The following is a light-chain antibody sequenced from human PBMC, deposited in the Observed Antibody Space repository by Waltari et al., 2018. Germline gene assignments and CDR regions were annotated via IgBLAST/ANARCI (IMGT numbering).Light chain of an antibody. V-gene: IGLV3-1*01. CDR3: QAWDSSTVV. J-gene: IGLJ2*01. Sequence: SYALTQPPSVSVSPGQPDSITCTGDKLGDKYACWYQQKPGQSPVLVIYQDSKRPSGIPERFSGSNSGNTATLTISGTQAMDEADYYCQAWDSSTVVFGGGIKLTVL. CDR1: KLGDKY. CDR2: QDS.